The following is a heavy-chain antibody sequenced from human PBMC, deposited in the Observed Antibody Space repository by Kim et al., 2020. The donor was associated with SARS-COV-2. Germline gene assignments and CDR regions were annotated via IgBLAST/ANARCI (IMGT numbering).Heavy chain of an antibody. J-gene: IGHJ4*02. Sequence: GGSLRLSCAASGFTFSSYAMHWVRQAPGKGLEWVAVISYDGSNKYYADSVKGRFTISRDNSKNTLYLQMNSLRAEDTAVYYCARGRDILTGYQGSVYWGQGTLVTVSS. D-gene: IGHD3-9*01. CDR1: GFTFSSYA. CDR3: ARGRDILTGYQGSVY. CDR2: ISYDGSNK. V-gene: IGHV3-30*04.